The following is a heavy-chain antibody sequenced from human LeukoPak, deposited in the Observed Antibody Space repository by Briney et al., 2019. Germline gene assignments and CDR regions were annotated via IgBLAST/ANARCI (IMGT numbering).Heavy chain of an antibody. D-gene: IGHD6-13*01. CDR3: ARDRVGGYSSSWYPSAFDI. V-gene: IGHV1-8*01. CDR2: MNPNSGNT. CDR1: GYTFTSYD. J-gene: IGHJ3*02. Sequence: ASVKVSCKASGYTFTSYDINWVRQATGQGLEWMGWMNPNSGNTGYAQKFQGRVTMTRNTSISTAYMELRSLRSDDTAVYYCARDRVGGYSSSWYPSAFDIWGQGTMVTVSS.